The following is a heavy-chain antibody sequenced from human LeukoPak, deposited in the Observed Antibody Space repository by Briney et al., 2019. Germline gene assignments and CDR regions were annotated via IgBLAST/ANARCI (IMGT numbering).Heavy chain of an antibody. J-gene: IGHJ4*02. V-gene: IGHV3-48*03. CDR1: GFTFSSYE. CDR3: ARSGYYYDSSGYSVIDY. CDR2: ISSSGSTI. D-gene: IGHD3-22*01. Sequence: GGSLRLSCAASGFTFSSYEMNWVRQAPGKGLEWVSYISSSGSTIYYADSVKGRFTISRDNAKNSLYLQMNSLRAEDTAVYYCARSGYYYDSSGYSVIDYWGQGTPVTVSS.